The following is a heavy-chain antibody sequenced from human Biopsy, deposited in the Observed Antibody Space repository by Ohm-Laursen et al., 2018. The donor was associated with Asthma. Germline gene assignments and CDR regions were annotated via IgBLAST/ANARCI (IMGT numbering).Heavy chain of an antibody. D-gene: IGHD6-19*01. CDR1: RFTYE. J-gene: IGHJ4*02. V-gene: IGHV3-30*04. Sequence: SLRLSCTALRFTYEMHWVRQAPGKGLEWVAVISYDGSSIYYADSVKGRFTISRDNSKNTLSLQMNSLTAEDTAVYYCSKEGVAGTHIEDWGQGTLVTVSS. CDR3: SKEGVAGTHIED. CDR2: ISYDGSSI.